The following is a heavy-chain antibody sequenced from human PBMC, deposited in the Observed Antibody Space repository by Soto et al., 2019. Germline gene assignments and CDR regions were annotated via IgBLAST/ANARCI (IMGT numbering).Heavy chain of an antibody. V-gene: IGHV3-49*03. CDR1: GFTVGDYA. CDR2: FRSKAYGGTT. J-gene: IGHJ6*02. D-gene: IGHD2-2*01. CDR3: TRARAGVPAAMDYYDYYGMDV. Sequence: GGSLRLSCAASGFTVGDYALGWFRQDPGKGLEWVGFFRSKAYGGTTEYAAFVKGRFTISRDDSKSIAYLQMSSLKTEDTAVYYCTRARAGVPAAMDYYDYYGMDVWGQGTTVTVSS.